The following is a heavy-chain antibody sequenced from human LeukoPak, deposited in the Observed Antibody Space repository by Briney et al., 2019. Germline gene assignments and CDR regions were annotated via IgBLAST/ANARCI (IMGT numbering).Heavy chain of an antibody. D-gene: IGHD3-22*01. Sequence: GGSLRLSCAACAFNLTGDDVRWVRQATGKGLVWVSRINPDGSSRSYADSVKGRFSISRDNANNTLYLQMNSLRAEDTAVYYCARDPYYYDSSGYLGFDYWGQGTLVTVSS. J-gene: IGHJ4*02. CDR2: INPDGSSR. V-gene: IGHV3-74*01. CDR3: ARDPYYYDSSGYLGFDY. CDR1: AFNLTGDD.